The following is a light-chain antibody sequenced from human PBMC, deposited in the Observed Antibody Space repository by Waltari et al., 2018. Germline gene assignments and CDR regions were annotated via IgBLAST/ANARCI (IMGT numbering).Light chain of an antibody. J-gene: IGKJ1*01. CDR2: RVS. V-gene: IGKV2-29*02. Sequence: DIVMTQTPLSLPVTPGEPASISCRSSQSHLHSNGNTYLHWYLQKAGQPPRLLIYRVSSRFTGVPYRFSGSGSGTDFTLKISRVEAEDVGTYYCMQVLQTPRTFGQGTKVEIK. CDR1: QSHLHSNGNTY. CDR3: MQVLQTPRT.